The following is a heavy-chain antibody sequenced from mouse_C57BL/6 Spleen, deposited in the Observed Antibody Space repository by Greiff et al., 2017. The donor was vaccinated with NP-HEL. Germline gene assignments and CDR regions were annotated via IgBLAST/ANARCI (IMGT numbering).Heavy chain of an antibody. D-gene: IGHD1-1*01. J-gene: IGHJ1*03. CDR1: GFTFSDYG. Sequence: EVHLVESGGGLVKPGGSLKLSCAASGFTFSDYGMHWVRQAPEKGLEWVAYISSGSSTIYYADTVKGRFTISRDNAKNTLFLQMTSLRSEDTAMYYCARQYNYYGSRGYFDVWGTGTTVTVSS. CDR3: ARQYNYYGSRGYFDV. CDR2: ISSGSSTI. V-gene: IGHV5-17*01.